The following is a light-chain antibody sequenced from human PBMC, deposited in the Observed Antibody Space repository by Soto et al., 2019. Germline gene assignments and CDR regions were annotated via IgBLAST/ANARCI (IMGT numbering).Light chain of an antibody. V-gene: IGKV3-15*01. CDR2: GAA. J-gene: IGKJ4*01. CDR3: QQYNIWPLT. Sequence: ETQMTQSPVTLSVSPGERVTLSCRASQSVSSDLAWYQKKPGQPPRLLIYGAATRATGIPAGFSGSGSGTEFTLTINSLQSEDFALYYCQQYNIWPLTFGGGTRVQIK. CDR1: QSVSSD.